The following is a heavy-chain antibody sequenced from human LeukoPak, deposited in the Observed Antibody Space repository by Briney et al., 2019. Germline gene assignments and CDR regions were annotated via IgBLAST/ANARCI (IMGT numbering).Heavy chain of an antibody. V-gene: IGHV3-30*18. D-gene: IGHD4-17*01. CDR1: GFTFSRYG. Sequence: PGRSLRLSCAASGFTFSRYGMHWVRQAPGQGLEWVAVISYDGSDKYYTDSVKGRFTVSRDNSKNTLYLQMNSLGAEDTAVYYCAKEYGDYLADYWGQGTLVTVSS. CDR3: AKEYGDYLADY. J-gene: IGHJ4*02. CDR2: ISYDGSDK.